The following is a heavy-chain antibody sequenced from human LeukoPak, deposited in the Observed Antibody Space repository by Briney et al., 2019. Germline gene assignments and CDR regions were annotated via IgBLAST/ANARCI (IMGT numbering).Heavy chain of an antibody. CDR2: INHSGST. CDR3: ARHGSAAAFDI. J-gene: IGHJ3*02. V-gene: IGHV4-34*01. Sequence: SETLSLTCAVYGGSFSGYYWSWIRQPPGKGLEWIGEINHSGSTNYNPSLKSRVTISVDMSKNQFSLKLSSVTAADTAVYYCARHGSAAAFDIWGQGTMVTVSS. CDR1: GGSFSGYY. D-gene: IGHD6-19*01.